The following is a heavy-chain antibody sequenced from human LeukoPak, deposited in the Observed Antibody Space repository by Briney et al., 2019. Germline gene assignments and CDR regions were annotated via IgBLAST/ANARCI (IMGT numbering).Heavy chain of an antibody. V-gene: IGHV3-21*01. CDR3: ATDTRSTIFGVVIGQNFDY. D-gene: IGHD3-3*01. J-gene: IGHJ4*02. CDR1: GFTFSSYS. Sequence: PGGSLRLSCAASGFTFSSYSMNWVRQAPGKGLEWVSSISSSSSYIYYADSVKGRFTISRDNAKNSLYLQMNSLRAEDTAVYYCATDTRSTIFGVVIGQNFDYWGQGTLVTVSS. CDR2: ISSSSSYI.